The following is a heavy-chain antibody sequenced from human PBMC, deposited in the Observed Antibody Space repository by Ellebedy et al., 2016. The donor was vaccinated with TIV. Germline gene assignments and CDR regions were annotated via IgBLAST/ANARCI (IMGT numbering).Heavy chain of an antibody. CDR2: IYNSGRT. CDR1: GGSISSGDYY. D-gene: IGHD3-10*01. J-gene: IGHJ5*02. Sequence: MPSETLSLTCTVSGGSISSGDYYWSWIRQHPGKGLEWIGYIYNSGRTYYNPSLKSRVTISIDTSKSQFSLNLGSVTAADTAVYYCARALTMVRGGGFDPWGQGTLVTVSS. CDR3: ARALTMVRGGGFDP. V-gene: IGHV4-31*03.